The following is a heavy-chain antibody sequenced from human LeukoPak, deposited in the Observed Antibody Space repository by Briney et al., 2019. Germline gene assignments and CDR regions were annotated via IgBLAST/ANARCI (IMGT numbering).Heavy chain of an antibody. D-gene: IGHD2-2*01. Sequence: PGGSLRLSCAASGFTFSTYAMTWVRQAAEKGLEWVSIINAGGGETYYADSVKGRFTISRDNSKNSLYLQMNSLRAEDTAVYYCARDCGTTSCYDFPDFDYWGQGTLVTVSS. J-gene: IGHJ4*02. CDR2: INAGGGET. CDR1: GFTFSTYA. CDR3: ARDCGTTSCYDFPDFDY. V-gene: IGHV3-23*01.